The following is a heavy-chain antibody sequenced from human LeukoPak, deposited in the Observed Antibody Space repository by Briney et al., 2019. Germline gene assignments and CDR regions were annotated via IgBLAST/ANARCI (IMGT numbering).Heavy chain of an antibody. J-gene: IGHJ6*03. D-gene: IGHD3-9*01. CDR1: GGTFSSYA. CDR2: IIPIFGTA. V-gene: IGHV1-69*13. Sequence: SVKVSCKASGGTFSSYAISWVRQAPGQGLEWMGGIIPIFGTANYAQKFQGRVTITADESTSTAYMELSSLRSEDTAVYYCARVRYDILTGYNNYYYYYMDVWDKGTTVTISS. CDR3: ARVRYDILTGYNNYYYYYMDV.